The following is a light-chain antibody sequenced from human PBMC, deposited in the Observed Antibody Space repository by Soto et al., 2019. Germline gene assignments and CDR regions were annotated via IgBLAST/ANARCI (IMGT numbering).Light chain of an antibody. CDR2: DVS. CDR3: CSYTSRSTLYV. CDR1: SSDVGGYNY. Sequence: QSVLTQPASVSGSPGQSITISCTGTSSDVGGYNYVSWYQQHPRNAPKLMIYDVSNRPSGVSNRFSGSKSGNTAALTISGLQSDYEAHYYCCSYTSRSTLYVFVTGTNLTAL. V-gene: IGLV2-14*01. J-gene: IGLJ1*01.